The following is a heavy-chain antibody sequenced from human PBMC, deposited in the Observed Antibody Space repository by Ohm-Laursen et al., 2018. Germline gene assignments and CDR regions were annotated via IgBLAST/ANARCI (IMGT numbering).Heavy chain of an antibody. CDR1: GFTFGNAW. V-gene: IGHV3-15*01. Sequence: SLRLSCAASGFTFGNAWMSWVRQAPGKGLEWVGRIKRKADGETTDYAAPVKDRLTISRDDSKTTLYLQMNSLKTEDTAVYYCATGLPADDAFNIWGQGTMVTVSS. CDR2: IKRKADGETT. CDR3: ATGLPADDAFNI. J-gene: IGHJ3*02.